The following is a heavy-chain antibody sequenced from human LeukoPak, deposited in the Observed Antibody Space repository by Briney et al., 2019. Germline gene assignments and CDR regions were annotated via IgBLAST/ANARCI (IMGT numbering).Heavy chain of an antibody. CDR2: INHSGST. CDR3: ARGLGY. Sequence: PGKGLEWIGEINHSGSTNYNPSLKSRVTISVDTSKNQFSLKLSSVTAADTAVYYCARGLGYWGQGTLVTVSS. V-gene: IGHV4-34*01. J-gene: IGHJ4*02. D-gene: IGHD3-16*01.